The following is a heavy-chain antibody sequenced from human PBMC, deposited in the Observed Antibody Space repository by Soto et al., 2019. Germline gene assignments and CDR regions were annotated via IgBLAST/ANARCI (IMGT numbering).Heavy chain of an antibody. CDR3: ARAGFSEPRYFDWLLTHAFDY. J-gene: IGHJ4*02. CDR2: IYYSGST. D-gene: IGHD3-9*01. V-gene: IGHV4-59*12. Sequence: PSETLSLTCIVSGGSIXSYYWXXXRXXXGXGLXXIGYIYYSGSTNYNPSLKSRVTMSVDTSKNQFSLKLSSVTAADTAVYYCARAGFSEPRYFDWLLTHAFDYWGQGTLVTVSS. CDR1: GGSIXSYY.